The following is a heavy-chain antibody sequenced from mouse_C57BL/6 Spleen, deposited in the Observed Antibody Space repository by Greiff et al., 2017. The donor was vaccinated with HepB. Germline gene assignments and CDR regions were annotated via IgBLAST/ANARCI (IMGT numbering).Heavy chain of an antibody. D-gene: IGHD1-1*01. CDR2: IYYSGTI. CDR1: GISITTGNYR. CDR3: ARGDYGSSPGFAY. J-gene: IGHJ3*01. V-gene: IGHV3-5*01. Sequence: EVQLKESGPGLVKPSQPVFLTCTVTGISITTGNYRWSWIRQFPGNKLEWIGYIYYSGTITYNPSLTSRTTITRDTPKNQFFLEMNSLTAEDTATYYCARGDYGSSPGFAYWGQGTLVTVSA.